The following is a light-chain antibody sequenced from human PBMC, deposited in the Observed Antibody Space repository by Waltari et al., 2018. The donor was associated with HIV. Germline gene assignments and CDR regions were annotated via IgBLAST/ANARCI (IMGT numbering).Light chain of an antibody. CDR1: SGSVSSTYY. CDR2: STN. J-gene: IGLJ3*02. Sequence: QTVVTQEPSFSVSPGGTVTLTCGLTSGSVSSTYYPSWYQQTPGQAPRTLIYSTNTRSSGVPHRVSGSILGNKAALTITGAQADDEADYYCVLYMGSGIWVFGGRTKLTVL. CDR3: VLYMGSGIWV. V-gene: IGLV8-61*01.